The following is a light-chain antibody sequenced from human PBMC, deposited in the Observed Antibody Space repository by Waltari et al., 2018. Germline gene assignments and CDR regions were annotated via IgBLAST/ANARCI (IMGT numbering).Light chain of an antibody. CDR3: AAWDDSLSGHWV. Sequence: QSVLTQPPSASGTPGQRVTISCSGSSSHIGSNYVSWYQQLPGTAPKLLIYRNNQRPSGVPDRFSGSKSGTSASLAISGLRSEDEADYYCAAWDDSLSGHWVFGGGTKLTVL. J-gene: IGLJ3*02. CDR2: RNN. V-gene: IGLV1-47*01. CDR1: SSHIGSNY.